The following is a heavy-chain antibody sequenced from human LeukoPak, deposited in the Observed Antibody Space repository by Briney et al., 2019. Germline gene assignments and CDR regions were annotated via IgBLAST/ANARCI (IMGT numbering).Heavy chain of an antibody. CDR3: ARLDYYASGSPIS. D-gene: IGHD3-10*01. CDR1: GFTVSSNY. J-gene: IGHJ4*02. Sequence: GGSLRLSCAASGFTVSSNYMSWVRQAPGKGLEWVSVIYSGGSTYYADSVKGRFTISRDNSKNTLYLQVNSLRAEDTAVYYCARLDYYASGSPISWGQGTLVTVSS. V-gene: IGHV3-66*01. CDR2: IYSGGST.